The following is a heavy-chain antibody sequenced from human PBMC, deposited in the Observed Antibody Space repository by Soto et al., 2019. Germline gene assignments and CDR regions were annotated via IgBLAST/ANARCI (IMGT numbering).Heavy chain of an antibody. D-gene: IGHD6-19*01. V-gene: IGHV3-13*01. Sequence: EVQLVESGGGLVQPGGSLRLSCAASGFTFSSYDMHWVRQATGKGLEWVSAIGTAGDTYYPGSVKGRFTISRENAKNSLYLQMNSLRAEDTAVYYCARGTPDSSGWSWYFDYWGQGTLVTVSS. CDR2: IGTAGDT. CDR3: ARGTPDSSGWSWYFDY. J-gene: IGHJ4*02. CDR1: GFTFSSYD.